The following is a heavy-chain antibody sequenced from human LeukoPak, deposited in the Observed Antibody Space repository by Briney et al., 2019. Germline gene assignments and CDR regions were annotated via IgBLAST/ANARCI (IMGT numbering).Heavy chain of an antibody. D-gene: IGHD5-24*01. Sequence: PGGSLRLSCAVSGITFSSYWMHWVRQVPGKGLVWVSRINSDGSSTSYADSVKGRFTISRDNAKNTLYLQMNSLRVEDAAVYYCARDTYNGCFDYWGQGTLVTVSS. J-gene: IGHJ4*02. CDR2: INSDGSST. V-gene: IGHV3-74*01. CDR1: GITFSSYW. CDR3: ARDTYNGCFDY.